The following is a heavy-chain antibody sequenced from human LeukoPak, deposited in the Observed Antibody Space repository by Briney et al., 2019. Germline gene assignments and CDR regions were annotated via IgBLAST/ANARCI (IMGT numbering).Heavy chain of an antibody. CDR2: INPNSGGT. J-gene: IGHJ4*02. CDR3: ARGGSRGYSYVPLDY. D-gene: IGHD5-18*01. V-gene: IGHV1-2*06. CDR1: GYTFTGYY. Sequence: GASVKVSCKASGYTFTGYYMHWVRRAPGQGLEWMGRINPNSGGTNYAQKFQGRVTMTRDTSISTAYMELSRLRSDDTAVYYCARGGSRGYSYVPLDYWGQGTLVTVSS.